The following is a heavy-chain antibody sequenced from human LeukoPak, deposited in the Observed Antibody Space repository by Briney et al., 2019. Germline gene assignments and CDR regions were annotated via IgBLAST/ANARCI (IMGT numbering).Heavy chain of an antibody. V-gene: IGHV4-59*08. CDR2: IYYSGST. CDR3: AGSPYSSSPCNWFDP. J-gene: IGHJ5*02. Sequence: SETLSLTCTVSGGSISSYYWSGIRQPPGKGLEWIGYIYYSGSTGSNPSLKSRVTISVDTSKNQFSLKLSSVTAADTAVYYCAGSPYSSSPCNWFDPWGQGTLVTVSS. CDR1: GGSISSYY. D-gene: IGHD6-6*01.